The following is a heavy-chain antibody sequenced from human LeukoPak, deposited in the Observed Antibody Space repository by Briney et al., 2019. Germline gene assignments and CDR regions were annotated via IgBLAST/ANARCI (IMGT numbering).Heavy chain of an antibody. J-gene: IGHJ4*02. Sequence: GGSLRLSCAASGFTFSVAAMTWVRQAPGKGLEWVSLIGASGESTYYADSVKGRFTISRDNSKNTLSLQMNSLRAEDTALYYCTTRLRNHFDYWGQGTQVTVSS. CDR3: TTRLRNHFDY. CDR2: IGASGEST. D-gene: IGHD5-12*01. V-gene: IGHV3-23*01. CDR1: GFTFSVAA.